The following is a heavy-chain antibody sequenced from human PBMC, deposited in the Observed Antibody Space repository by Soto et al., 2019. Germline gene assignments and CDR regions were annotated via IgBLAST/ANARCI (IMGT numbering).Heavy chain of an antibody. CDR3: ASYSSGLDY. Sequence: LRLPYAASGFIPISYDLHWVRQATAQGLEWGSAIGTARHLYYPGTVKARFTISRENAQNYLYLQMNSLRDGDTAVYYCASYSSGLDYWGQGTLVTVSS. CDR1: GFIPISYD. V-gene: IGHV3-13*05. CDR2: IGTARHL. D-gene: IGHD6-19*01. J-gene: IGHJ4*02.